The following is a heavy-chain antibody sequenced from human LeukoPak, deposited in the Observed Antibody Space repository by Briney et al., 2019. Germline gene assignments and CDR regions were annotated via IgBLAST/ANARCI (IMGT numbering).Heavy chain of an antibody. CDR1: GFTFRGSA. V-gene: IGHV3-73*01. J-gene: IGHJ4*02. Sequence: PGGSLRLPCAASGFTFRGSAMHLVRQASGKGLEGVGSIRSKANSYPTAYAESVKGRFTSSRHDSKNTAYLQMNSLKTADTAVYYCTRHGKAAADGDYWGQGTLVTVSS. D-gene: IGHD6-13*01. CDR3: TRHGKAAADGDY. CDR2: IRSKANSYPT.